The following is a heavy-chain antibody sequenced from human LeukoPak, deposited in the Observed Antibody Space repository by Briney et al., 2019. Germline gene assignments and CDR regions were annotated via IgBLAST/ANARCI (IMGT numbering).Heavy chain of an antibody. D-gene: IGHD6-6*01. V-gene: IGHV3-33*01. Sequence: GGSLRLSCAASGFTFSSYGMHWVRQAPGKGLEWVAVIWYDGSNKYYADSVKGRFTISRDNSKNTLYLQMNSLRAEDTAVYYCARLGQSIAARGGWFDPWGQGTLVTVSS. CDR3: ARLGQSIAARGGWFDP. CDR2: IWYDGSNK. CDR1: GFTFSSYG. J-gene: IGHJ5*02.